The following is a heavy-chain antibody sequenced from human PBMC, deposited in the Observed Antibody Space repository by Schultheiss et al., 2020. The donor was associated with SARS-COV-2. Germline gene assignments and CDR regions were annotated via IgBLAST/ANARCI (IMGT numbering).Heavy chain of an antibody. J-gene: IGHJ6*02. D-gene: IGHD5-18*01. V-gene: IGHV3-23*01. CDR2: ISGSGGST. CDR3: AKTKDTAMVAPYYYYGMDV. CDR1: GFTFSSYA. Sequence: GESLKISCAASGFTFSSYAMSWVRQAPGKGLEWVSAISGSGGSTYYADSVKGRFTISRDNSKNTLYLQMNSLRAEDTAVYYCAKTKDTAMVAPYYYYGMDVWGQGTTVTVSS.